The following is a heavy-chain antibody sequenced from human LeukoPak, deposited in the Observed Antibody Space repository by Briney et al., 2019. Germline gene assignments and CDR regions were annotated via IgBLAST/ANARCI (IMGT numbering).Heavy chain of an antibody. CDR2: IDPSGGST. J-gene: IGHJ4*02. CDR3: ARDLSGYSYVEGSD. CDR1: GYTFTNYY. Sequence: ASVKVSCKASGYTFTNYYIHWMRQAPGQGLEWMGIIDPSGGSTTYAQKFQGRVTMTRDTSTSTVYMELSSLRSEDTAVYYCARDLSGYSYVEGSDWGQGTLVTVSS. V-gene: IGHV1-46*01. D-gene: IGHD5-18*01.